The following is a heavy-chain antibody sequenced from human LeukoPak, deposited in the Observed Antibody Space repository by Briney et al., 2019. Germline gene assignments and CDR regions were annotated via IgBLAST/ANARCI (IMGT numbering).Heavy chain of an antibody. CDR1: GGSISSYY. V-gene: IGHV4-59*01. Sequence: SETLSLTCTVSGGSISSYYWSWIRQPPGKGLEWIGYIYYSGSTNYNPSLKSRVTISVDTSKNQFSLKLSSVTAADTAVYYCAGHMFYWGQGTLVTVSS. D-gene: IGHD3-10*02. J-gene: IGHJ4*02. CDR3: AGHMFY. CDR2: IYYSGST.